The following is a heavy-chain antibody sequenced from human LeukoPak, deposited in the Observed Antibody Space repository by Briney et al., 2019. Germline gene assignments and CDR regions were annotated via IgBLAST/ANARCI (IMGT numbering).Heavy chain of an antibody. CDR2: INPNSGGT. V-gene: IGHV1-2*02. J-gene: IGHJ4*02. D-gene: IGHD6-13*01. CDR3: ARDRGAAAGIRFDY. CDR1: GYTFTDYY. Sequence: ASVKVSCKASGYTFTDYYMHWVRQAPGQGLEWMGWINPNSGGTNYAQKFQGRVTMTRDTSISTAHMELSRLRSDDTAVYYCARDRGAAAGIRFDYWGQGTLVTVSS.